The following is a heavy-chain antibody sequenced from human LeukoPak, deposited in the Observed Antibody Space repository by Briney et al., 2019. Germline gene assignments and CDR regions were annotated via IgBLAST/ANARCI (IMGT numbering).Heavy chain of an antibody. Sequence: SETLSLTCTVSGDSISNYYWTWIRQPPGKGLEWIGYIYYSGSTNYNPSLKSRVTLLADTSKNQFSLKLSSVTAADTAVYYCARGPSEVLGIDYWGQGTLVTVSS. CDR1: GDSISNYY. J-gene: IGHJ4*02. CDR3: ARGPSEVLGIDY. V-gene: IGHV4-59*12. CDR2: IYYSGST.